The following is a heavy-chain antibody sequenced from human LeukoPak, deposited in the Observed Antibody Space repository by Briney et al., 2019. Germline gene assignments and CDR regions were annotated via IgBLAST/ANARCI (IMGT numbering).Heavy chain of an antibody. CDR2: IYSGGST. CDR1: GFTVSSNY. J-gene: IGHJ4*02. CDR3: ARENTAMAFDY. V-gene: IGHV3-53*01. D-gene: IGHD5-18*01. Sequence: PGGSLRLSCAASGFTVSSNYMSWVRQAPGKGLEWVSVIYSGGSTYYADSVKGRFTISRDNSKNTLYLQMNSLGAEDTAVYYCARENTAMAFDYWGQGTLVTVSS.